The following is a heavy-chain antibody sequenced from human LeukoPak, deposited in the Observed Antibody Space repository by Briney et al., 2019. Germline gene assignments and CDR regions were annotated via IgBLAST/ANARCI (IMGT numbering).Heavy chain of an antibody. D-gene: IGHD6-13*01. CDR2: IYYSGST. CDR1: GGSISSYY. J-gene: IGHJ3*02. CDR3: ARGTLGSSWYRAFDI. Sequence: SETLSLTCTVSGGSISSYYWSWIRQPPGKGLEWIGYIYYSGSTNYNPSLKSRVTISVDTSKNQFSLKLSSVTAADTAVYYCARGTLGSSWYRAFDIWGQGTMVTVSS. V-gene: IGHV4-59*01.